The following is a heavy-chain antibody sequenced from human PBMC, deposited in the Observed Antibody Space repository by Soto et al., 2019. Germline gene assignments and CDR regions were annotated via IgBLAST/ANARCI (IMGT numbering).Heavy chain of an antibody. CDR2: IYHSGST. CDR1: GGSISSTNW. J-gene: IGHJ5*02. D-gene: IGHD6-13*01. V-gene: IGHV4-4*02. Sequence: QVQLQESGPGLVKPSGTLSLTCAVSGGSISSTNWWNWVRQPPGKGLVWIGEIYHSGSTNYNPSLTTRVTISVDKSKNQFSLELTSVTPADTAVYYCARVIATAVHWFDPWGQGTLVTVSS. CDR3: ARVIATAVHWFDP.